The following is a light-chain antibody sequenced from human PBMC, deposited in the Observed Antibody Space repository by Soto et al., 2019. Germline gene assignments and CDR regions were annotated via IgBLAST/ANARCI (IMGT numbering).Light chain of an antibody. V-gene: IGKV1-27*01. CDR2: AAS. CDR3: QKYNNGPPAT. Sequence: DIQMTQSPSSLSASVGDRVTITCRASQDINKYSAWNQQKPGKAPKLLIYAASTLQSGVPSRFSGGGSGTDFTLTISSLQPEDVATYYCQKYNNGPPATFGPGTKVGV. J-gene: IGKJ3*01. CDR1: QDINKY.